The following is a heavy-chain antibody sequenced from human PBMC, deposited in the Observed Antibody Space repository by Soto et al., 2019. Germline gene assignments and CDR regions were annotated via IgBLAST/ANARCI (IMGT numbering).Heavy chain of an antibody. Sequence: PSETLSLTCTVSGVSISNSSYYWGWIRRPPGKGLEWIGTIYYSVITYNNPSLKRRVTISVDTSKNQFSQKLTSVTPADTAVYYCARHGSNWGQGTLVTVSS. V-gene: IGHV4-39*01. CDR2: IYYSVIT. J-gene: IGHJ4*01. CDR1: GVSISNSSYY. CDR3: ARHGSN.